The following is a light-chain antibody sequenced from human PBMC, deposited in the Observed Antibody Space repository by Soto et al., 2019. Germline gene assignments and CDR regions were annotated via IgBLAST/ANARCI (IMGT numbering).Light chain of an antibody. Sequence: SYDLTQPPSVSVAPGKTARFTCGGNNIGSKSVHWYQQRPGQAPVLVIYYDNDRPSGIPERFSGSNSGNTATLTISRVEAGDEADYYCQVWDTSSDHVVIGGGTKLTVL. CDR3: QVWDTSSDHVV. CDR2: YDN. V-gene: IGLV3-21*04. CDR1: NIGSKS. J-gene: IGLJ2*01.